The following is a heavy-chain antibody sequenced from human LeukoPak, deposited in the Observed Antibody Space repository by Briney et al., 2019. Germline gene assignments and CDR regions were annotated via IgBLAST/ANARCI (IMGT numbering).Heavy chain of an antibody. CDR3: SRGAPTGDAGTDYIDY. D-gene: IGHD1-1*01. Sequence: SEPLSLPCTVSGGSLSSYYWSWIRQPPGKGLEWIGEINHSGSTNYNSSVKSRVTIPVDTSKNQFSLKLSSATAADTAVYYCSRGAPTGDAGTDYIDYWGQGTLVTVSS. CDR1: GGSLSSYY. CDR2: INHSGST. V-gene: IGHV4-34*01. J-gene: IGHJ4*02.